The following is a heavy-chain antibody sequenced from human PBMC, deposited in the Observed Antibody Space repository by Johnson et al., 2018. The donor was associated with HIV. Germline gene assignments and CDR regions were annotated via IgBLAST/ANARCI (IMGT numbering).Heavy chain of an antibody. V-gene: IGHV3-30*04. CDR1: GFTFSAYA. CDR2: ISYDGSNK. CDR3: APAGPDAFDI. J-gene: IGHJ3*02. Sequence: QVQLVESGGGVVQPGRSLRLSCAASGFTFSAYAIHWVRQAPGKGLEWVAVISYDGSNKYYADSVKGRFTISRDNSKNTLYLQMNSLRAEDTAVYYCAPAGPDAFDIWGQGTMVTVSS. D-gene: IGHD6-13*01.